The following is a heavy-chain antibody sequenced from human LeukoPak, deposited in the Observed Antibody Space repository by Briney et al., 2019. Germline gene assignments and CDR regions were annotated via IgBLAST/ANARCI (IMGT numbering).Heavy chain of an antibody. V-gene: IGHV1-46*01. D-gene: IGHD2-2*01. J-gene: IGHJ5*02. CDR2: INPSGGST. CDR1: GYTFTSYY. CDR3: ARDSPRDIVVVPAAGYGWFDP. Sequence: ASVTVSCKASGYTFTSYYMHWVRQAPGQGLEWMGIINPSGGSTSYAQKFQGRVTMTRDMSTSTVYMELSSLRSEDTAVYYCARDSPRDIVVVPAAGYGWFDPWGQGTLVTVSS.